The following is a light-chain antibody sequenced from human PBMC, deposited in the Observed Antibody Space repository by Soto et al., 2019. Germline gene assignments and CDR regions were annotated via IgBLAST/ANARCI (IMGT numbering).Light chain of an antibody. CDR3: QQYGSSPFT. V-gene: IGKV3-20*01. CDR2: GVS. J-gene: IGKJ3*01. CDR1: QSVTINY. Sequence: ENVLTQSPGTLSLSPGERATLSCRASQSVTINYLAWYQQKPGQAPRLLIYGVSNRATGIPNRFSGSGSGTDFTLTISRLEPEDFAVYYCQQYGSSPFTFGPGTKVDIK.